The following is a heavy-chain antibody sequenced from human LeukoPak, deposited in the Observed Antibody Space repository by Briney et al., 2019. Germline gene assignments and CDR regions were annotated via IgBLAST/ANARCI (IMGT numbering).Heavy chain of an antibody. CDR3: ARSGIAGSFDY. Sequence: SETLSLTCTVSGGSISSHYWSWIRQPPGKGLEWIGYIYYSGSTNYNPSLKSRVTISVDTSKNQFSLKLSSVTDADTAVYYCARSGIAGSFDYWGQGTLVTVSS. D-gene: IGHD6-13*01. CDR2: IYYSGST. V-gene: IGHV4-59*11. CDR1: GGSISSHY. J-gene: IGHJ4*02.